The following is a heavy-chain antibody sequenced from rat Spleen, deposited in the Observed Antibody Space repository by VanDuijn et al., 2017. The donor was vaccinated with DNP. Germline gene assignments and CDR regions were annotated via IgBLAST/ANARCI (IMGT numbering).Heavy chain of an antibody. Sequence: EVQLVESGGGLVQPGRSLKLSCAASGFTFSNYYMAWVRQAPTKGLEWVASITNSGGGTYYRNSVKGRFTISRDNAKSTLYLQMDSLRAGDTATYYCTTEFAYWGQGALVTVSS. J-gene: IGHJ3*01. CDR1: GFTFSNYY. CDR2: ITNSGGGT. V-gene: IGHV5-27*01. CDR3: TTEFAY.